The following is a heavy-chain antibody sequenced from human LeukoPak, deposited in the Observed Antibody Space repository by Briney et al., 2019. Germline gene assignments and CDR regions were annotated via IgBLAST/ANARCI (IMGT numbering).Heavy chain of an antibody. CDR3: ARVPYYDSSGYDN. D-gene: IGHD3-22*01. CDR1: GGTFSSYA. Sequence: ASVKVSCKASGGTFSSYAISWVRQAPGQGLEWMGGIIPIFGTANYAQKFQGRVTMTRDTSTSTVYMELSSLTSEDTAVYYCARVPYYDSSGYDNWGQGTLVTVSS. V-gene: IGHV1-69*05. CDR2: IIPIFGTA. J-gene: IGHJ4*02.